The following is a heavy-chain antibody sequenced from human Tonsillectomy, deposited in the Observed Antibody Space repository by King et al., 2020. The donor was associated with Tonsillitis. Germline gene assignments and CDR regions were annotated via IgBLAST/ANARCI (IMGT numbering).Heavy chain of an antibody. J-gene: IGHJ3*02. Sequence: QLVQSGGGLVQPGGSLRLSCAASGFTFSSYWMSWVRQAPGKGLEWVASIKQDGSEKYYVDSVKGRFTISRDNAKKSLYLQMNSLRAEDTAVYYCASPEILTGYAFDIWGQGTMVIVSS. CDR3: ASPEILTGYAFDI. CDR2: IKQDGSEK. CDR1: GFTFSSYW. D-gene: IGHD3-9*01. V-gene: IGHV3-7*01.